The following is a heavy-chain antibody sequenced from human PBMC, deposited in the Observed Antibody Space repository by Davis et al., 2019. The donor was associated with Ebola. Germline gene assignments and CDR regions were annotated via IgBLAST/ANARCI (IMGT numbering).Heavy chain of an antibody. D-gene: IGHD3-22*01. CDR1: GGSISSSSYY. CDR2: IYYSGST. Sequence: GSLRLSCTVSGGSISSSSYYWGWIRQPPGKGLEWIGSIYYSGSTYSNPSLKSRVTISVDTSKNQFSLKLSSVTAADTAVYYCARRYADSSGYYFGYWGQGTLVTVSS. V-gene: IGHV4-39*01. J-gene: IGHJ4*02. CDR3: ARRYADSSGYYFGY.